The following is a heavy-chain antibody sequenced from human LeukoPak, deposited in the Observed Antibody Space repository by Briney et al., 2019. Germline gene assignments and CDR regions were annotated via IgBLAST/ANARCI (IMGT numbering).Heavy chain of an antibody. V-gene: IGHV1-69*13. CDR3: ARGTTVTTAVLVPNDAFDI. J-gene: IGHJ3*02. D-gene: IGHD4-17*01. CDR1: GGAFMGYA. Sequence: SVKVSCKASGGAFMGYAINWVRHAPGQGLEWMGGSNPIFGTANFAPKSQGRVTIAADESTSTAYMDLTRLKSEDTAVYYCARGTTVTTAVLVPNDAFDIWGQGTMVTVSS. CDR2: SNPIFGTA.